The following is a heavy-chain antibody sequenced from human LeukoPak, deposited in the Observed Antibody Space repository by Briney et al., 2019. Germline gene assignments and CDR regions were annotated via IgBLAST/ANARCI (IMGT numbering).Heavy chain of an antibody. CDR1: GGTFSSYA. V-gene: IGHV1-2*04. CDR2: INPNSGGT. Sequence: ASVKVSCKASGGTFSSYAISWVRQAPGQGLEWMGCINPNSGGTNYAQKFQGWVTMTRDTSISTAYMELSRLRSDDTAVYYCARTGYYYYGMDVWGQGTTVTVSS. J-gene: IGHJ6*02. CDR3: ARTGYYYYGMDV. D-gene: IGHD3-10*01.